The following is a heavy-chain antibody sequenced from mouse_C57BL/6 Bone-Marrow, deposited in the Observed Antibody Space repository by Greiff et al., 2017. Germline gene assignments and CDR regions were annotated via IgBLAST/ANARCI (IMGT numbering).Heavy chain of an antibody. V-gene: IGHV5-17*01. Sequence: EVKVVESGGGLVKPGGSLKLSCAASGFTFSDYGMHWVSQAPEKGLEWVAYISSGSSTIYYADTVKGRFTISRDKAKNTLFLQMTRLRSEDTAMYYCARGLPRAYWGQGTTLTVSS. CDR1: GFTFSDYG. J-gene: IGHJ2*01. CDR3: ARGLPRAY. CDR2: ISSGSSTI. D-gene: IGHD6-1*01.